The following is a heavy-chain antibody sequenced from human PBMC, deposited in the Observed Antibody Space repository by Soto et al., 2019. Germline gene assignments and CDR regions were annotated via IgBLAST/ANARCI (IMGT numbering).Heavy chain of an antibody. CDR3: ARAVPILGAVIPGYYYYGMDV. D-gene: IGHD3-3*01. CDR1: GYTFTSYG. CDR2: ISAYNGNT. J-gene: IGHJ6*02. V-gene: IGHV1-18*01. Sequence: ASVKVSCKASGYTFTSYGISWVRQAPGQGLEWMGWISAYNGNTNYAQKLQGRVTMTTDTSTSTAYMELRSLRSDDTAVYYCARAVPILGAVIPGYYYYGMDVWGQGTTVTVSS.